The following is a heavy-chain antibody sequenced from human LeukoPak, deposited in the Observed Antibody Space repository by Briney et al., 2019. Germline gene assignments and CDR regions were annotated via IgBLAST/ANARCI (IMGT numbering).Heavy chain of an antibody. CDR1: GFTFTSSA. V-gene: IGHV1-58*02. J-gene: IGHJ3*02. D-gene: IGHD3-22*01. CDR2: IVVGSGNT. Sequence: TSVKVSCKASGFTFTSSAMQWVRQARGQRLEWIGWIVVGSGNTNYAQKFQERVTITRDMSTSTAYMELSSLRSEDTAVYYCAREKRITVIVVTGNTFDIWGQGTMVTVSS. CDR3: AREKRITVIVVTGNTFDI.